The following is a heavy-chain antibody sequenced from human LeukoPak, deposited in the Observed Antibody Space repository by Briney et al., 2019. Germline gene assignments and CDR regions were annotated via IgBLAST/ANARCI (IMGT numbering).Heavy chain of an antibody. J-gene: IGHJ4*02. CDR1: GGSSSDYY. D-gene: IGHD6-6*01. V-gene: IGHV4-34*01. Sequence: SETLSLTCGVYGGSSSDYYWSWIRQSPGKGLEWIGEINHSGSTNYNPSLKSRVTISVDTSKKQLSLKLSSVTAADTAVYYCARGRRSMGAARRSGVMLDYWGQGTLVTVSS. CDR3: ARGRRSMGAARRSGVMLDY. CDR2: INHSGST.